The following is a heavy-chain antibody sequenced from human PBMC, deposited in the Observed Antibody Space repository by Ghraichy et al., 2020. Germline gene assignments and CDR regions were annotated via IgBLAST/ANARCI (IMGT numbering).Heavy chain of an antibody. D-gene: IGHD3-3*02. CDR1: GGSVSGYY. CDR3: ARGHFNFQH. V-gene: IGHV4-59*02. CDR2: IYYTGKT. Sequence: SCTVSGGSVSGYYWSWIRQSPEKGLEWIAYIYYTGKTNYNPSLKSRATISVDTSKNQFSLELTSVTAADTAVYYCARGHFNFQHWGQGTPVTVSS. J-gene: IGHJ1*01.